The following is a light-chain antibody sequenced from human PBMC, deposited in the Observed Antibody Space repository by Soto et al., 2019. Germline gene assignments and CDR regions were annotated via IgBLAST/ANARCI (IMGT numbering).Light chain of an antibody. Sequence: QTVVTQEPSFSVSPGRPVTLTCGLSSGSVSTSYYPSRYQQTPGQATRTLVYSTNTRSSGVPDRFSGSILGNKAALTITGAQADDEADYYCALYMGSGIWVFGGGTKVTVL. V-gene: IGLV8-61*01. CDR2: STN. CDR3: ALYMGSGIWV. CDR1: SGSVSTSYY. J-gene: IGLJ3*02.